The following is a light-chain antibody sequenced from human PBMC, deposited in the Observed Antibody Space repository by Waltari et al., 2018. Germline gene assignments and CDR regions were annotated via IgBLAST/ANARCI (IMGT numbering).Light chain of an antibody. CDR2: DVN. Sequence: QSALSQPASVSGSPGQSITISCTGASSDVGGHDYVSWYQQHPGKAPKLIIRDVNNGPAGVSNRFSGSKSGNTTSLAISGLQAEYEADYYCSSYSTSSSLILFGEGTKVTVL. CDR3: SSYSTSSSLIL. CDR1: SSDVGGHDY. J-gene: IGLJ2*01. V-gene: IGLV2-14*03.